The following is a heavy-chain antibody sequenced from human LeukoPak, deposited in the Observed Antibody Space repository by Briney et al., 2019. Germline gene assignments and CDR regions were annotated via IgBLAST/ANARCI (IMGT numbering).Heavy chain of an antibody. V-gene: IGHV3-7*01. Sequence: PGGSLRLSCAASGFTFSDYEMNWVRQAPGKGLEWVANIKQDGSEKYYVDSVKGRFTISRDNAKNSLYLQMNSLRAEDTAVYYCARNDYGDFDYWGQGTLVTVSS. J-gene: IGHJ4*02. CDR3: ARNDYGDFDY. D-gene: IGHD4-17*01. CDR1: GFTFSDYE. CDR2: IKQDGSEK.